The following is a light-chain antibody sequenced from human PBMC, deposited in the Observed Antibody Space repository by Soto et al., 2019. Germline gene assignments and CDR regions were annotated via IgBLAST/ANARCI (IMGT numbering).Light chain of an antibody. J-gene: IGKJ1*01. CDR1: QSVYSD. V-gene: IGKV3-15*01. CDR3: QQFNNLPWT. CDR2: GAS. Sequence: EIVMTRSPATLSVSPGERATLSCMASQSVYSDLAWYQQKPGQAPRLLIYGASTRATGIPARFSGSGSGTEFALTISSLQSEDFAVYYCQQFNNLPWTFGQGTKVDIK.